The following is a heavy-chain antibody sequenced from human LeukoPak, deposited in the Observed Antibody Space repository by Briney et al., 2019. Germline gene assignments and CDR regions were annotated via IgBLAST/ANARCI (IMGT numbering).Heavy chain of an antibody. CDR1: GDSVSSGGHY. V-gene: IGHV4-39*01. Sequence: SQTLSLTCTVSGDSVSSGGHYWVWVRQPPGKGLEWLGAISYSANSYYSPSHKSRVTISIDMSKNQFSLRLSYVTAADTAFYYCARQCSSISCPIDYWGQGNLVTVSS. CDR3: ARQCSSISCPIDY. J-gene: IGHJ4*02. CDR2: ISYSANS. D-gene: IGHD2-2*01.